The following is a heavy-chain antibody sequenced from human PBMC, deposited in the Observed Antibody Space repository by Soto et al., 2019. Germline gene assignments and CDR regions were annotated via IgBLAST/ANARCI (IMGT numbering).Heavy chain of an antibody. CDR2: ISGSGGST. J-gene: IGHJ4*02. D-gene: IGHD3-22*01. CDR1: GFIFSSYA. V-gene: IGHV3-23*01. Sequence: GGSLRLSCAASGFIFSSYAMSWVRQAPGKWLEWVSSISGSGGSTYYADSVKGRFTLSRYNSKNTLYLQMNSLRAEDTAVYYCAKSDGYPYYFDYWGQGILVTVSS. CDR3: AKSDGYPYYFDY.